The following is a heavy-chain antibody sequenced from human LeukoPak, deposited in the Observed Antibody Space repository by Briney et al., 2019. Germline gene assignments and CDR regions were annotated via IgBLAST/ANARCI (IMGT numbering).Heavy chain of an antibody. CDR1: GFTFSSYA. V-gene: IGHV3-15*07. CDR3: TTGGNVIVAGTRAFDI. J-gene: IGHJ3*02. Sequence: GRSLRLSCAASGFTFSSYAMNWVRQAPGKGLEWVGRIKSTVDGGTTDYAAPVKGRFTVSRDDSKNTVYLEMKSLKTEDTAVYYCTTGGNVIVAGTRAFDIWGQGTMVTVSS. D-gene: IGHD6-19*01. CDR2: IKSTVDGGTT.